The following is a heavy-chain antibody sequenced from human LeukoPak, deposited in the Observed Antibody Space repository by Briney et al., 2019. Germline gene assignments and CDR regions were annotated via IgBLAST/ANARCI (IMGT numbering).Heavy chain of an antibody. CDR3: AKNGDRGAYCSGGSCYPYYYYYMDV. Sequence: ASVKVSCKASGYTFTSYSMNWVRQAPGQGLEWMGWINPNSGGTNYAQKFQGRVTMTRDTSISTAYMELSRLRSDETAVYYCAKNGDRGAYCSGGSCYPYYYYYMDVWGKGTTVTISS. V-gene: IGHV1-2*02. D-gene: IGHD2-15*01. J-gene: IGHJ6*03. CDR2: INPNSGGT. CDR1: GYTFTSYS.